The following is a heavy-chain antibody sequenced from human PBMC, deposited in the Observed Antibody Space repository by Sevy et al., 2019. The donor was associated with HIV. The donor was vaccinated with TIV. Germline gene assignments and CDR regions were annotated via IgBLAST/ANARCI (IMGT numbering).Heavy chain of an antibody. CDR1: GFTFSNAW. J-gene: IGHJ4*02. Sequence: GGSLRLSCAASGFTFSNAWMSWVRQAPGKGLEWVGRIKSKTGGGATDYAAPVKGRFTISRDDSKNKLYLQMNSLKTEEKAVYYCTTATYYDFWSGYYKQIFDYWGQGTLVTVSS. D-gene: IGHD3-3*01. V-gene: IGHV3-15*01. CDR2: IKSKTGGGAT. CDR3: TTATYYDFWSGYYKQIFDY.